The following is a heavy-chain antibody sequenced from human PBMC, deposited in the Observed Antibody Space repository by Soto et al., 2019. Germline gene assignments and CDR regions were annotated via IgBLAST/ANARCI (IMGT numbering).Heavy chain of an antibody. D-gene: IGHD1-26*01. CDR3: VRDDKWAFDI. CDR1: GFTFSSYA. Sequence: EAHLVESGGGLVQPGRSRRLSCAASGFTFSSYAFNWVRQAPGKGLEWISYISVGSGSIFYADSVKGRFTISRDDAQNSLYLQMNTLRDEDTAIYFCVRDDKWAFDIWGQGTTVFVSS. V-gene: IGHV3-48*02. CDR2: ISVGSGSI. J-gene: IGHJ3*02.